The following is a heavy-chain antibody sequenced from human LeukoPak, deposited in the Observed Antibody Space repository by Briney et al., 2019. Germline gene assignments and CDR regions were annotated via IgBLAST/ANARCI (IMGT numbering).Heavy chain of an antibody. V-gene: IGHV4-4*07. CDR2: IYTSGTI. CDR1: GGSISSYY. J-gene: IGHJ5*02. CDR3: ARDSGTTGEVKFDP. Sequence: PSETLSLTCTVSGGSISSYYWSWIRQPAGTALEWIGRIYTSGTITYNPSLKSRVTMSVDTSKKQFSLKLSSVTAADTAVYYCARDSGTTGEVKFDPWGQGTLVTVSS. D-gene: IGHD3-10*01.